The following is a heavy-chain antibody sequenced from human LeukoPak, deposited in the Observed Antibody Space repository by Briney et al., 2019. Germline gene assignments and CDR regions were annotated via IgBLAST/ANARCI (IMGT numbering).Heavy chain of an antibody. CDR3: ARFMIRGSSGAFDI. CDR1: GYTFTSYW. D-gene: IGHD3-10*01. CDR2: IYPADSDT. V-gene: IGHV5-51*01. Sequence: GESLKISCEGSGYTFTSYWIGWVRQMPGEGLEWMGIIYPADSDTRYSPSFQGQVTISADKSTSTAHLQWSSLKASDTAMYYCARFMIRGSSGAFDIWGQGTMVTVSS. J-gene: IGHJ3*02.